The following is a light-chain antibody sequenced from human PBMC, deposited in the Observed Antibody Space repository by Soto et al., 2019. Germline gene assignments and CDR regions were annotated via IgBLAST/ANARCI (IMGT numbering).Light chain of an antibody. CDR3: QQSYITAVT. CDR2: GAS. CDR1: QSISTY. V-gene: IGKV1-39*01. Sequence: DIQMTQSPSSLSASVGDRVTISCRASQSISTYLNWYQQKAGKAPELLIYGASKLQSGAPSRFSGSGSGTDFNLTIRSLQPEDFANYYCQQSYITAVTFGQGTKVEIK. J-gene: IGKJ1*01.